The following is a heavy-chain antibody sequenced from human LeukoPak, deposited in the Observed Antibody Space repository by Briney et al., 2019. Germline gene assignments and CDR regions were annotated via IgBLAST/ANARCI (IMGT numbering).Heavy chain of an antibody. CDR3: ARADSSDNSYTIGYLDP. D-gene: IGHD2-2*02. V-gene: IGHV1-2*02. J-gene: IGHJ5*02. CDR1: RYSLKDYS. Sequence: GSVNVSCKASRYSLKDYSIHWVGQAAGRGAEWLGWINSKSGDTDYGQQFRGRINMTRDMAISTTHLVLNSLRGDDTASYYCARADSSDNSYTIGYLDPWGQGSLVTVSS. CDR2: INSKSGDT.